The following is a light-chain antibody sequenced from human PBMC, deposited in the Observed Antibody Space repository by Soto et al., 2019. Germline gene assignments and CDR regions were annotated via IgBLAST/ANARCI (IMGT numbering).Light chain of an antibody. CDR2: GAS. CDR3: QQYGSSHWT. CDR1: QSVSSIY. J-gene: IGKJ1*01. Sequence: EILLTQSPGALSWSPGERATLSCRASQSVSSIYLAWYQQKPGQAPRLLIYGASHWATGIPDRFSGSGSGTDFTLTISRLQPGDFAVYYCQQYGSSHWTFGQGTKVEIK. V-gene: IGKV3-20*01.